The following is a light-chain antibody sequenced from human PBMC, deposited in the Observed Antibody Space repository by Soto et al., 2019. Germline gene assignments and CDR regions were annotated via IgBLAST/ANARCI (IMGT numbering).Light chain of an antibody. V-gene: IGLV2-11*01. CDR3: CSYAGSSLV. CDR2: DVN. CDR1: SGDIGGYNY. J-gene: IGLJ2*01. Sequence: QSALTQPRSVSGSPGQSVTISCTGASGDIGGYNYVSWYQHHPGKAPKLIMFDVNKRPSGVPDRFSGSKSGNTASLTISGLQPEDEAVYYCCSYAGSSLVFGGGTKVTVL.